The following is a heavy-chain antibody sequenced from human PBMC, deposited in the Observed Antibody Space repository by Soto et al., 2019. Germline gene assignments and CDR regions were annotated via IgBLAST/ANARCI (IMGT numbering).Heavy chain of an antibody. D-gene: IGHD6-19*01. V-gene: IGHV3-30*18. CDR1: GFTFSDYA. CDR3: AKGGRQWLVRSDFNY. Sequence: LGGSRRLSCAASGFTFSDYAMHWVRQAPGKGLEWVAVVTHDGRNTHYADSVKGRFTISRDSSKNTVSLEMTSLRAEDTAVYYCAKGGRQWLVRSDFNYRGQGALVTVSS. CDR2: VTHDGRNT. J-gene: IGHJ4*02.